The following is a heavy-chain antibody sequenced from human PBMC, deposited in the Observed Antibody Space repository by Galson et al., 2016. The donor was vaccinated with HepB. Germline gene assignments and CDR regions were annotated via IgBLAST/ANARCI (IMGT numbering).Heavy chain of an antibody. CDR3: ARCLILEAGVWMAYFDY. CDR1: GYTFTNYY. D-gene: IGHD3-16*01. Sequence: SVKVSCKASGYTFTNYYMHWVRQAPGQGLEWMGIINPSGGSTSYAQKFQGRVTMTRDTSTSTVYMELSSLRSDDTAVYYCARCLILEAGVWMAYFDYWGQGTLVTVSS. CDR2: INPSGGST. V-gene: IGHV1-46*01. J-gene: IGHJ4*02.